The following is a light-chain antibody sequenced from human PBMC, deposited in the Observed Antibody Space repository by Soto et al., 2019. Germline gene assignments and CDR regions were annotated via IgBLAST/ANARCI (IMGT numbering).Light chain of an antibody. CDR2: GAS. Sequence: EFRLRPSPATPSFSPGKKATLSCRASQSVSSSYLAWYQQKPGQAPRLLIYGASSRATGIPDRFSGSESGTDFTLTISRLELEDFAVYYCQQYGSSPRRFGQGINVAI. CDR3: QQYGSSPRR. J-gene: IGKJ1*01. V-gene: IGKV3-20*01. CDR1: QSVSSSY.